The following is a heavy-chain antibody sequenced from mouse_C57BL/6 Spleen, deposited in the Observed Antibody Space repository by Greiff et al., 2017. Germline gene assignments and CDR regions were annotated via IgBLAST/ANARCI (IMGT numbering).Heavy chain of an antibody. J-gene: IGHJ1*03. V-gene: IGHV5-17*01. CDR1: GFTFSDYG. D-gene: IGHD1-1*01. CDR2: ISSGSSTI. CDR3: ARDYGSPPYFDV. Sequence: DVKLVESGGGLVKPGGSLKLSCAASGFTFSDYGMHWVRQAPEKGLEWVAYISSGSSTIYYADTVKGRFTISRDNAKNTLFLQMTSLRSEDTAMYYCARDYGSPPYFDVWGTGTTVTVSS.